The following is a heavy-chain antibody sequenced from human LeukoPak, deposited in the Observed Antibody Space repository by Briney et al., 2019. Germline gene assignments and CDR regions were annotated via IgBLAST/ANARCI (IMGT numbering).Heavy chain of an antibody. V-gene: IGHV4-39*07. Sequence: KSSETLSLTCTVSGGSISGTSYYWGWIRQPPGKGLEWIGSTYYSGTTYYNPSLKSRVTISVDTSKNQFSLKLSSVTAADTAVYYCVRDVNYYDSSGKIDYWGQGTLVAVSS. CDR1: GGSISGTSYY. D-gene: IGHD3-22*01. CDR2: TYYSGTT. J-gene: IGHJ4*02. CDR3: VRDVNYYDSSGKIDY.